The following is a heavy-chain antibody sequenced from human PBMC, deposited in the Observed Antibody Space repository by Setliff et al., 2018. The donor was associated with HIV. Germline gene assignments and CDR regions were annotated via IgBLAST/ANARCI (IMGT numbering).Heavy chain of an antibody. CDR2: IYFSGTP. V-gene: IGHV4-39*01. Sequence: SETLSLTCTVSGGSINSRSYYWAWIRQPPGKGLEWVASIYFSGTPYYNPSLKNRVTISVDTSRNQFSLKLSSVTAADTAVYYCARRGMWSYETGGNPTATFDYWGQGGLVTVSS. CDR1: GGSINSRSYY. CDR3: ARRGMWSYETGGNPTATFDY. J-gene: IGHJ4*02. D-gene: IGHD2-8*02.